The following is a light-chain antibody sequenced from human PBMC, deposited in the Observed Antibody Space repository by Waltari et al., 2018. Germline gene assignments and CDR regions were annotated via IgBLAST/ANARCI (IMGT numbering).Light chain of an antibody. CDR2: DTS. CDR3: QQYDISPLT. CDR1: QTVRTTY. J-gene: IGKJ4*01. Sequence: LVLTQSPGTLSLSPGDRATFSCRAKQTVRTTYLAWYQQKPGQVPTPLTYDTSSGATGIPDRFRGSGSGTDFDLTISSLEPEEFAVYYCQQYDISPLTFGGGTKVETK. V-gene: IGKV3-20*01.